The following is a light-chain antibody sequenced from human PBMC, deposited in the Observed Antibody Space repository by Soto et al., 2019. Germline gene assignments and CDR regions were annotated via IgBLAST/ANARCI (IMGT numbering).Light chain of an antibody. CDR1: KPITTE. V-gene: IGKV3-11*01. CDR2: DAS. Sequence: EIVLTQSAATLSLSSVERASLSCRASKPITTELAWSQQKPGQTPRLVIYDASNRATGIPARFSGSGAGTDFTLTISSLEPDDFVVYYCQQRHSWPRTFGQGTKVDIK. J-gene: IGKJ1*01. CDR3: QQRHSWPRT.